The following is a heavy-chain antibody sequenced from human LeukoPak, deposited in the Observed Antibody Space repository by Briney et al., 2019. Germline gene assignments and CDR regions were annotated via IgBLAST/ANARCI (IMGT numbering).Heavy chain of an antibody. Sequence: TSETLSLTCTVSGGSISSYYWSWIRQPPGKGLEWIGYIYYSGSTNYNPSLKSRVTISVDMSKNQFSLKLSSVTAADTAVYYCARVGSSGWYSGDYWGQGTLVTVSS. CDR1: GGSISSYY. D-gene: IGHD6-19*01. CDR2: IYYSGST. J-gene: IGHJ4*02. CDR3: ARVGSSGWYSGDY. V-gene: IGHV4-59*01.